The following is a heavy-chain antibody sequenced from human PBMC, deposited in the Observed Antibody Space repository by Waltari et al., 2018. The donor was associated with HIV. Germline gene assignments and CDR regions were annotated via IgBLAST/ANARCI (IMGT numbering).Heavy chain of an antibody. Sequence: EVQLVESGGGLVQPGGSLRLSCAASGFTVSSNYMCWVRQAPGKGLEWVSLIYTGGSTYYADSVKGRFTISRDNSKNTLYLQMNSLRAEDTTVYYCASPDTTMVHGHYYFYHMDVWGQGTTVTVSS. J-gene: IGHJ6*02. D-gene: IGHD5-18*01. CDR1: GFTVSSNY. V-gene: IGHV3-66*01. CDR2: IYTGGST. CDR3: ASPDTTMVHGHYYFYHMDV.